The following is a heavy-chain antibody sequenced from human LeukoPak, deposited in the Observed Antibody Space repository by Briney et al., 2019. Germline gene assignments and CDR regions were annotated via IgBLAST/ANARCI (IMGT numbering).Heavy chain of an antibody. CDR1: GGSISSSSYY. V-gene: IGHV4-39*01. Sequence: SETLSLTCTVSGGSISSSSYYWGWIRQPPGKGLEWIGSIYYSGSTYYNPSLKSRVTISVDTSKNQFSLKLSSVTAADTAVYNCARLPDTAMVEDWGQGTLVTVSS. D-gene: IGHD5-18*01. CDR2: IYYSGST. J-gene: IGHJ4*02. CDR3: ARLPDTAMVED.